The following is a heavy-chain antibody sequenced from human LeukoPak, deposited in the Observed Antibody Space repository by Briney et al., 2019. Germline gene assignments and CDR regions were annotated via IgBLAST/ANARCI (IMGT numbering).Heavy chain of an antibody. Sequence: GGSLRLSCAASGFIFNSFGMHWVRQAPGKGLEWVAFIRYDGGEKYYADSVTGRFTISKDKSRNTLYLQMNSLRPEDTAVYYCAKNSGNYRYYFDYWGQGTLVTVSS. J-gene: IGHJ4*02. CDR1: GFIFNSFG. CDR2: IRYDGGEK. CDR3: AKNSGNYRYYFDY. V-gene: IGHV3-30*02. D-gene: IGHD1-26*01.